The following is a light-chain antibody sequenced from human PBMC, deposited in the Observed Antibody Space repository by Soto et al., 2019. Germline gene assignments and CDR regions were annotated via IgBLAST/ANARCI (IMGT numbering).Light chain of an antibody. CDR3: QRRSNWPPIT. CDR2: DAS. V-gene: IGKV3-11*01. J-gene: IGKJ5*01. Sequence: EIVLTQSPATLSLSPLEIATLSFMASQSVGSYLAWYHQKPGQAPRLLIYDASNRATGIPARFSGSGSGTDFILTISSLEPEDFAVYYCQRRSNWPPITFGQGTRLEIK. CDR1: QSVGSY.